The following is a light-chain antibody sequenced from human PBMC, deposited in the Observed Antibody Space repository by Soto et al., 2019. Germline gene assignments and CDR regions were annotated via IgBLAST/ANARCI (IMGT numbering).Light chain of an antibody. J-gene: IGKJ4*01. V-gene: IGKV3-11*01. CDR3: QQHINRLS. CDR2: HAS. Sequence: EIVLTQSPATLSLSPGERATLSCRASQSVSNFLAWYQQKPGQAPRLLIYHASNRATGIPARFSGSGSGTDFTLTISTLEPEDFAVYYCQQHINRLSFGGGTKVDI. CDR1: QSVSNF.